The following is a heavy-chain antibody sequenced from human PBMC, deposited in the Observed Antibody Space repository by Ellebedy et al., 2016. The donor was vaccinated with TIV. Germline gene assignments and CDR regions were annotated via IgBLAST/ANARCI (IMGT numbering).Heavy chain of an antibody. Sequence: SLKISCAASGFTFDDYAMHWVRQAPGKGLEWVSGISWNSGSIGYADSVKGRFTISRDNAKNSLYLQMNSLRAEDTALYYCAKDADILTGYYTSPHFDYWGQGTLVTVSS. CDR3: AKDADILTGYYTSPHFDY. CDR2: ISWNSGSI. J-gene: IGHJ4*02. V-gene: IGHV3-9*01. D-gene: IGHD3-9*01. CDR1: GFTFDDYA.